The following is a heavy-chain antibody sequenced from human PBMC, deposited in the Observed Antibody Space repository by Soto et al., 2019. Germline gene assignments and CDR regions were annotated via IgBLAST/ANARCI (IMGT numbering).Heavy chain of an antibody. CDR1: GYTFTTYG. Sequence: QVQLVQSGAEMKKPGASVKVSCKASGYTFTTYGISWVRQAPGQGLEWMGWISAYNGNTHYAQKLQGRVTMTTDTSTSTAYVELRSLRPDDTAVYSCARAHIPSAYDSSEYWGQGTLVTVSS. D-gene: IGHD2-21*01. J-gene: IGHJ4*02. CDR2: ISAYNGNT. CDR3: ARAHIPSAYDSSEY. V-gene: IGHV1-18*04.